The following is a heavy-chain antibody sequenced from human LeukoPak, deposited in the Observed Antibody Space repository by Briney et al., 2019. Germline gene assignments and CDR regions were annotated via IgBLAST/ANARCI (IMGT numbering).Heavy chain of an antibody. CDR2: INPNSGGT. J-gene: IGHJ4*02. D-gene: IGHD1-1*01. V-gene: IGHV1-2*02. CDR3: ARDRAHTGTTFFDY. Sequence: ASVKVSCKASGYTFTGCYMHWVRQAPGQGLEWMGWINPNSGGTNYAQKFQGRVTMTRDTSISTAYMELSRLRSDDTAVYYCARDRAHTGTTFFDYWGQGTLVTVSS. CDR1: GYTFTGCY.